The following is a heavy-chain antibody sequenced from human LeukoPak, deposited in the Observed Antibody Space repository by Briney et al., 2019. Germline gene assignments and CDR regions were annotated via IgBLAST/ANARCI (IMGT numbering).Heavy chain of an antibody. CDR1: GGTFSSYA. CDR3: AISHTDILTGYYWRLGWFDP. Sequence: SVKVSCKASGGTFSSYAISWVRQAPGQGLEWMGGIIPIFGTANYAQKFQGRVTITADESTSTAYMELSSLRSEDTAVYYCAISHTDILTGYYWRLGWFDPWGQGTLVTVSS. D-gene: IGHD3-9*01. V-gene: IGHV1-69*13. CDR2: IIPIFGTA. J-gene: IGHJ5*02.